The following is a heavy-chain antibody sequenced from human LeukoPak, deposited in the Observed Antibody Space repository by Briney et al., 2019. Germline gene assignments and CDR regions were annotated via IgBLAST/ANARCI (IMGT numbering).Heavy chain of an antibody. Sequence: GGSLRLSCAASAFTLSSYGMHWVRQAPGKGLEWVALISYDGSDKDYAKSVKGRFTISRDNSKNTLYLQMNSLRAEDTAVYYCAKDMSGGDCPDYWGQGTLVTVSS. D-gene: IGHD2-21*02. CDR2: ISYDGSDK. CDR1: AFTLSSYG. V-gene: IGHV3-30*18. J-gene: IGHJ4*02. CDR3: AKDMSGGDCPDY.